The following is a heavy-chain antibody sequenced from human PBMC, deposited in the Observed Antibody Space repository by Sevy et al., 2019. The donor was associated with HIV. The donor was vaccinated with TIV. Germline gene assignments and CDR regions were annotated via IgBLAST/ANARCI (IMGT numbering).Heavy chain of an antibody. J-gene: IGHJ6*02. CDR3: ERCPRYYDFWSGYYDYYYGMDV. CDR2: INHSGST. CDR1: GGSFSGYY. Sequence: SETLSLTCAVYGGSFSGYYWSWIRQPPGKGLEWIGEINHSGSTNYNPSLKSRVTISVDTSKNQFSLKLSSVTAADTAVYYCERCPRYYDFWSGYYDYYYGMDVWGQGTTVTVSS. V-gene: IGHV4-34*01. D-gene: IGHD3-3*01.